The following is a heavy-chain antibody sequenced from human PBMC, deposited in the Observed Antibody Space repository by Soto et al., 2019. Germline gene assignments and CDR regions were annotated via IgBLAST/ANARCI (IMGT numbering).Heavy chain of an antibody. V-gene: IGHV3-48*01. CDR3: ARDDGSSLYYYYYGMDV. CDR2: ISSSSSTI. Sequence: PGRSLRLSCAASGFTFISYSMNWISQAQGKGLEWVSSISSSSSTIYYGDSVKGRFTISRDNAKNSLYLQMNSLRAEDTAVYYCARDDGSSLYYYYYGMDVWGQGTTVTVSS. D-gene: IGHD6-13*01. CDR1: GFTFISYS. J-gene: IGHJ6*02.